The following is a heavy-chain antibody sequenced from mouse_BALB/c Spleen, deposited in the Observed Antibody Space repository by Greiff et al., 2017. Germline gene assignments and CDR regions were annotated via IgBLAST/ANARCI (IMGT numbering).Heavy chain of an antibody. Sequence: VQLQQSGPELVKPGASVKMSCKASGYTFTSYVMHWVKQKPGQGLEWIGYINPYNDGTKYNEKFKGKATLTSDKSSSTAYMELSSLTSEDSAVYYCARGGVDYAMDYWGQGTSVTVSS. J-gene: IGHJ4*01. V-gene: IGHV1-14*01. CDR2: INPYNDGT. CDR1: GYTFTSYV. CDR3: ARGGVDYAMDY.